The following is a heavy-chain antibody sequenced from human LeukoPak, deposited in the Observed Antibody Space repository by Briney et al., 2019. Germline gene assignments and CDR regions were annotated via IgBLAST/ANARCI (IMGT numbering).Heavy chain of an antibody. D-gene: IGHD6-19*01. V-gene: IGHV3-49*04. J-gene: IGHJ4*02. CDR1: GYTFSDYA. CDR3: SRAYSTGWLGIDDY. CDR2: IRNKANGGTA. Sequence: GGSLRLSCTAAGYTFSDYAVTWVRQAPGKGLEWVGFIRNKANGGTADYAASVKGRFTISRDDSKTIAYLQMNSLKIEDTAVYYCSRAYSTGWLGIDDYWGQGAQVTVSS.